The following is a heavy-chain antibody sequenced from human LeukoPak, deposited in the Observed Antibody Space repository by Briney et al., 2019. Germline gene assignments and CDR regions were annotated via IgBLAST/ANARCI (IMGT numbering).Heavy chain of an antibody. V-gene: IGHV4-59*12. CDR1: GGSISSYY. Sequence: PSETLSLTCTVSGGSISSYYWSWIRQPPGKGLEWIGYIYYSGSTNYNPSLKSRVTISVDTSKNQFSLKLSSVTAADTAVYYCARDFYASGFYFWFDPWGQGMLVTVSS. J-gene: IGHJ5*02. D-gene: IGHD2/OR15-2a*01. CDR2: IYYSGST. CDR3: ARDFYASGFYFWFDP.